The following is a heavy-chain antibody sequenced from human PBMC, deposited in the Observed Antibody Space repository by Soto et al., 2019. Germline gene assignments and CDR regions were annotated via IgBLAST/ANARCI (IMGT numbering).Heavy chain of an antibody. D-gene: IGHD4-4*01. CDR3: ARGAYNDYSHWFDP. CDR1: GYSFTRHD. V-gene: IGHV1-8*01. Sequence: QVQLVQSGAEVRKPGASVRVSCKATGYSFTRHDINWLRQAAGQGLEWMGWRNPNSGHAVYAQNFQGRVTMTRNTSITAADIEVTSLTSEDTAGYFCARGAYNDYSHWFDPWGQGTLVTVSS. CDR2: RNPNSGHA. J-gene: IGHJ5*02.